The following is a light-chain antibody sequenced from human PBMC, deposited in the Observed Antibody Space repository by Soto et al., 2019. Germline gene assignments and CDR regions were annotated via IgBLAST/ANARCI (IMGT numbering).Light chain of an antibody. J-gene: IGKJ4*01. Sequence: VLPQSPGTVSLAPGESSALSCRASQSVSNNYLAWYQQKPGQAPRLLIYGASYRATGIPARFSGSGSGTEFNLTISSLQSEDFAVYFCQQYDDWLRLTFGGGTKVDIK. V-gene: IGKV3D-15*01. CDR1: QSVSNN. CDR2: GAS. CDR3: QQYDDWLRLT.